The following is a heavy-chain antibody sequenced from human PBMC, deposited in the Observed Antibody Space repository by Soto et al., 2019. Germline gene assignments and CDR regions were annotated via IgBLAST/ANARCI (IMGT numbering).Heavy chain of an antibody. J-gene: IGHJ4*02. Sequence: QITLKESGPALVKPTQTLTLTCTFSGFSLSTRGVGVGWIRQPPGKALEWLALIYWNDDNHYSPSPNNRLTITKDTSKNQVVLTKTNMDPVDTATYYGSGAWSNWGQGTLVTVSS. D-gene: IGHD1-26*01. CDR2: IYWNDDN. CDR1: GFSLSTRGVG. V-gene: IGHV2-5*01. CDR3: SGAWSN.